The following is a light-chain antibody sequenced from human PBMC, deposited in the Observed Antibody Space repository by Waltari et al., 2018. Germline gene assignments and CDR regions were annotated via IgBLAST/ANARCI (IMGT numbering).Light chain of an antibody. CDR3: QQINTYPWT. CDR1: PEISRF. Sequence: DIQLTQSPSFLSASTGDTVTITCRASPEISRFLAWYQQKSGKAPKLLISAASTLQRGVPFRFSGSGSGTEFTLTISGLQPEDFATYYCQQINTYPWTFGQGTKVEIK. V-gene: IGKV1-9*01. CDR2: AAS. J-gene: IGKJ1*01.